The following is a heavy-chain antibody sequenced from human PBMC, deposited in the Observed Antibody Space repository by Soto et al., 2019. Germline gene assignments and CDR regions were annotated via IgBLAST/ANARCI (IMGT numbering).Heavy chain of an antibody. CDR3: ARGLAVTMVLRTYFYGMDV. CDR2: INHSGSS. Sequence: SETLSLTCVVYGGSFSDYYWTWIRQPPGKGLEWIGEINHSGSSNQNPSLKSRVTMSVESSKNQFSLKVNSVTAADTAVYYCARGLAVTMVLRTYFYGMDVWGQGTTVTVSS. V-gene: IGHV4-34*01. D-gene: IGHD4-17*01. CDR1: GGSFSDYY. J-gene: IGHJ6*02.